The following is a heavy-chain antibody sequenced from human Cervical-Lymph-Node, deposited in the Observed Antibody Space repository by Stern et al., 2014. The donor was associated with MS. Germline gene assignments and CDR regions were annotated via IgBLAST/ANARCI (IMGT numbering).Heavy chain of an antibody. CDR2: IIPILGIA. J-gene: IGHJ1*01. Sequence: QVQLVQSAAEVKKPGSSVKVSCKASGGTFSSYTISWVRQAPGQGLEWMGRIIPILGIANYAPKFQGRVTITADQSTSTAYMELSSLRSEDTAVYYCARYGPGHGYFQHWGQGTLVTVSS. CDR3: ARYGPGHGYFQH. D-gene: IGHD3-10*01. V-gene: IGHV1-69*09. CDR1: GGTFSSYT.